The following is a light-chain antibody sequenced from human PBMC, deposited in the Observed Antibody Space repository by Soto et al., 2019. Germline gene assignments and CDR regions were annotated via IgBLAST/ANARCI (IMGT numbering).Light chain of an antibody. V-gene: IGKV3-20*01. CDR3: QQYDSSPPMYT. J-gene: IGKJ2*01. Sequence: EVVLTQSPGTLSLSPGERATLSCRTSQSISSRDLAWYQQRPGQAPRLLIYGSSSRATGIPDRFSGSGSGTDFTLTISRLEPEDFALYYCQQYDSSPPMYTFGQGTKLEIK. CDR2: GSS. CDR1: QSISSRD.